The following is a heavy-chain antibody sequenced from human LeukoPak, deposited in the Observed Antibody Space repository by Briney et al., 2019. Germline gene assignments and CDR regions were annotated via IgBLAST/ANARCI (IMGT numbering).Heavy chain of an antibody. V-gene: IGHV3-23*01. J-gene: IGHJ4*02. D-gene: IGHD6-19*01. CDR3: GVHSSGWYQSPLDY. CDR1: GFTLSSYW. CDR2: ISGSGGST. Sequence: GGSLRLSCAVSGFTLSSYWMSWVRQAPGKGLEWVSAISGSGGSTYYADSVKGRFTISRDNSKNTLYLQMNSLRAEDTAVYYCGVHSSGWYQSPLDYWGQGTLVTVSS.